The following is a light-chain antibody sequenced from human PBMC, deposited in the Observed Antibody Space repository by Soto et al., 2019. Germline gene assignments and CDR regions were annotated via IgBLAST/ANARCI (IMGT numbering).Light chain of an antibody. CDR3: QQYGSSPTT. CDR2: GAS. V-gene: IGKV3-20*01. Sequence: IVLTQSPGTLSLSPGERATLSCRASQSVSSSYLAWYQQKPGQAPRLLIYGASSGATGIPDRFSGSGSGTDFTLTITRLEPEDFAVYYCQQYGSSPTTFGQGTRLEIK. CDR1: QSVSSSY. J-gene: IGKJ5*01.